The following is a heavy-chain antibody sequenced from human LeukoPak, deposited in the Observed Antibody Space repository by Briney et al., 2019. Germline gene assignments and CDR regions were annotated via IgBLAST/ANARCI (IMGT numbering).Heavy chain of an antibody. V-gene: IGHV4-30-2*01. Sequence: ASQTLSLTCTVSGGSISSGAYYWSWIRQPPGKGLEWIGEINHSGSTNYNPSLKSRVTISVDTSKNQFSLKLSSVTAADTAVYYCARDSMTTVTTEEGRHNSHYYYGMDVWGQGTTVTVSS. D-gene: IGHD4-4*01. CDR1: GGSISSGAYY. J-gene: IGHJ6*02. CDR3: ARDSMTTVTTEEGRHNSHYYYGMDV. CDR2: INHSGST.